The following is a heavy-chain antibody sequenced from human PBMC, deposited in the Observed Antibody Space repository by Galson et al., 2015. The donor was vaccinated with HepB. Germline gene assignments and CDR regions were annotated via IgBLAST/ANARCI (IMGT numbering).Heavy chain of an antibody. CDR2: IYYSGST. J-gene: IGHJ4*02. CDR3: AILDPAGY. D-gene: IGHD2-2*03. CDR1: GGSISRSSYY. Sequence: SETLSLTCTASGGSISRSSYYWGWIRQPPGKGLEWIGAIYYSGSTYYNPSLKSRVTISVDTSKNQRSLKLNSVAAADTAVYYCAILDPAGYWGQGTLVTVSS. V-gene: IGHV4-39*01.